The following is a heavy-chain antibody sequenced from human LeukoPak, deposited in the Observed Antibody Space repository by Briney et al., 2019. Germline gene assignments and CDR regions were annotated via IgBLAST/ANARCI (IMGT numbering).Heavy chain of an antibody. CDR2: INHSGST. V-gene: IGHV4-30-2*01. CDR3: ARERYFDWFHIGGFDY. J-gene: IGHJ4*02. Sequence: ETSETLSLTCAVSGGSISSGGYSWSWIRQPPGKGLEWIGEINHSGSTNYNPSLKSRVTISVDTSKNQFSLKLSSVTAADTAVYYCARERYFDWFHIGGFDYWGQGTLVTVSS. CDR1: GGSISSGGYS. D-gene: IGHD3-9*01.